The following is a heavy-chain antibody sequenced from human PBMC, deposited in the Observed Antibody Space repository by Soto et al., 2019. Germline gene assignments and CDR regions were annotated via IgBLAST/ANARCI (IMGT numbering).Heavy chain of an antibody. CDR2: INPSGGST. Sequence: GASVKVSCKASGYTFTSYYMHWVRQAPGQGLEWMGIINPSGGSTSYAQKFQGRVTMTRDTSTSTVYMELSSLRSEDTAVYYSARDWKEMAKYYYGMAVWGQGTTVTVSS. V-gene: IGHV1-46*01. J-gene: IGHJ6*02. CDR1: GYTFTSYY. CDR3: ARDWKEMAKYYYGMAV. D-gene: IGHD1-1*01.